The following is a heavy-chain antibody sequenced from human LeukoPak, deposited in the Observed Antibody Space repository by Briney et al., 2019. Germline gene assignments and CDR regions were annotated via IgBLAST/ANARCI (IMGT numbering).Heavy chain of an antibody. Sequence: PGKSLRLSCAASGFTFSDYGIHWVRQAPGKGLEWVGVIYSDGSNKYFIDSVKGRFTISRDDSKNTVFLQMTSLRVDDTSVYYCARDLKSGYMDSWGQGTLVTVSS. D-gene: IGHD3-3*01. CDR3: ARDLKSGYMDS. J-gene: IGHJ4*02. V-gene: IGHV3-33*01. CDR1: GFTFSDYG. CDR2: IYSDGSNK.